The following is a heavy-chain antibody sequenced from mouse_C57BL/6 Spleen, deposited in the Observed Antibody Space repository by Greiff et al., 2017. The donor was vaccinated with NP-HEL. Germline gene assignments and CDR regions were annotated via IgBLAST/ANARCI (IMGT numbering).Heavy chain of an antibody. CDR3: ARTSRIKY. CDR2: ISYSGST. D-gene: IGHD3-3*01. J-gene: IGHJ2*01. Sequence: DVKLQESGPGLVKPSQSLSLTCTVTGYSITSGYGWNWIRQFPGNKLEWMGYISYSGSTNYKPSLKSLISITRDTSKNHFFLQLNSVTTEDTATYYCARTSRIKYWGQGTTLTVSS. V-gene: IGHV3-2*02. CDR1: GYSITSGYG.